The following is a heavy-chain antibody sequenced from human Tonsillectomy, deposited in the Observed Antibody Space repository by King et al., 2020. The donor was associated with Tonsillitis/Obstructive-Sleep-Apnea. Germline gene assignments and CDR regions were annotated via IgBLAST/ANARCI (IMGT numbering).Heavy chain of an antibody. CDR3: ARGPSSGYYYDAFDI. CDR1: GFTFSSYS. V-gene: IGHV3-48*02. D-gene: IGHD3-22*01. J-gene: IGHJ3*02. Sequence: VQLVESGGGLVQPGGSLRLSCAASGFTFSSYSMNWVRQAPGKGLEWVSYISSSSSTIYYADSVKGRFTISRDNAKNSLYLQMNSLRDEDTAVYYCARGPSSGYYYDAFDIWGQGTMVTVSS. CDR2: ISSSSSTI.